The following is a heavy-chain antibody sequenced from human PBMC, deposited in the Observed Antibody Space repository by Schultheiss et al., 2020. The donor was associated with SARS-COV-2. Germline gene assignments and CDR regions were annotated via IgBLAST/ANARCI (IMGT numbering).Heavy chain of an antibody. Sequence: SETLSLTCTVSGGTISSGGYYWSWIRQHPGKGLEWIGYIYYSGSTYYNPSLKSRVTISVDTSKNQFSLKLSSVTAADTAVYYCARSIFGVDQGAFDIWGQGTMVTVSS. J-gene: IGHJ3*02. D-gene: IGHD3-3*01. V-gene: IGHV4-31*03. CDR1: GGTISSGGYY. CDR2: IYYSGST. CDR3: ARSIFGVDQGAFDI.